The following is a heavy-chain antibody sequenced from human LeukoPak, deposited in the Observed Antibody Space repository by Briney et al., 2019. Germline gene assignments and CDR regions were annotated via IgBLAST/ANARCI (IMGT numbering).Heavy chain of an antibody. Sequence: SETLSLTCTVSSGSISSYYWSWIRQPAGKGLEWIGRIYTSGSTNYNPSLKSRVTMSVDTSKNQFSLKLSSVTAADTAVYYCAREPQYCSSTSCYLVMWFDPWGQGTLVTVSS. CDR1: SGSISSYY. V-gene: IGHV4-4*07. D-gene: IGHD2-2*01. CDR2: IYTSGST. CDR3: AREPQYCSSTSCYLVMWFDP. J-gene: IGHJ5*02.